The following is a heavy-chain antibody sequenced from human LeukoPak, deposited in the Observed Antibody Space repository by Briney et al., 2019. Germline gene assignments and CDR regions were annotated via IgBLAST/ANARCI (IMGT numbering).Heavy chain of an antibody. CDR1: GYSFTSYW. V-gene: IGHV5-51*01. J-gene: IGHJ4*02. CDR2: IYPGDSHI. D-gene: IGHD1-26*01. CDR3: ASPVEDLLSY. Sequence: GESLKISCRGSGYSFTSYWIGWVRQKPGKGLEWMGIIYPGDSHIRYSPSFQGQVTISADKSIRTVYLQWSSLKASDTAMYYCASPVEDLLSYWGQGTLVTVSS.